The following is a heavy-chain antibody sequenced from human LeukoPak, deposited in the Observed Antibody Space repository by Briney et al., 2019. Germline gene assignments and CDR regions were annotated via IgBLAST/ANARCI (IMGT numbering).Heavy chain of an antibody. D-gene: IGHD3-22*01. CDR3: ARDPMYYYGSSGYYKTTDY. V-gene: IGHV1-18*01. Sequence: ASVKVSCKASGYTFTSYGISWVRQAPGQGLEWMGWISAYNGNTNYAQKLQGRVTMTTDTSTSTAYMELRSLRSDDTAVYYCARDPMYYYGSSGYYKTTDYWGQGTLVTVSS. CDR1: GYTFTSYG. CDR2: ISAYNGNT. J-gene: IGHJ4*02.